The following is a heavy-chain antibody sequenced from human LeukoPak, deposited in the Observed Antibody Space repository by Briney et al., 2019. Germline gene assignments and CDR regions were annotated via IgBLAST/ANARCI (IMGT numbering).Heavy chain of an antibody. D-gene: IGHD2-2*01. Sequence: GASVKVSCKASGGTFSSYAISWVRQAPGQGREWMGGIIPIFGTANYAQKFQGRVTIPADESTSTAYMEPSSLRSEDTAVYYCARAEWEDIVVVPAAAGMDVWGQGTTVTVSS. V-gene: IGHV1-69*13. J-gene: IGHJ6*02. CDR2: IIPIFGTA. CDR3: ARAEWEDIVVVPAAAGMDV. CDR1: GGTFSSYA.